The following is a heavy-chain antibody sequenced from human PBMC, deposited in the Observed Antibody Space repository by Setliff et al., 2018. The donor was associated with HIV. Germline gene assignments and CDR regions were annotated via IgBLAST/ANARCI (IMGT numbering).Heavy chain of an antibody. D-gene: IGHD3-16*01. Sequence: EPLSLTCTVSGQFISDGYYWGWIRQPPGKGLEWIGSVYHSGKTYYNPSLKSRVTMSADTSKNQISLMLRSMTAADTAVYYCAKHDFGEGSCFDPWGQGSLVTVSS. V-gene: IGHV4-38-2*02. J-gene: IGHJ5*02. CDR2: VYHSGKT. CDR3: AKHDFGEGSCFDP. CDR1: GQFISDGYY.